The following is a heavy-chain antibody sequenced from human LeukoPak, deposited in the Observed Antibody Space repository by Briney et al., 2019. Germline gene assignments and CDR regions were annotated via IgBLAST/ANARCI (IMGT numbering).Heavy chain of an antibody. CDR1: GFTFSHYW. V-gene: IGHV3-7*01. D-gene: IGHD1/OR15-1a*01. Sequence: GGSLRLSCAASGFTFSHYWMSWVRQAPGKGLEWVASIKEDVSEKHYVDSVKGRFTISRDNAKNSLYLQMNSLRAEDTAVYYCARNKRGDIWGQGTLVTVSS. J-gene: IGHJ4*02. CDR3: ARNKRGDI. CDR2: IKEDVSEK.